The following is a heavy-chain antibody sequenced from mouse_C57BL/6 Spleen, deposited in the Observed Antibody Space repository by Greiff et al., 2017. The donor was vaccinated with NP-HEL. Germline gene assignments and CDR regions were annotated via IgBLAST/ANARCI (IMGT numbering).Heavy chain of an antibody. V-gene: IGHV3-8*01. CDR3: ALSSYYGSSHWYFDV. CDR1: GYSITSDY. CDR2: ISYSGST. D-gene: IGHD1-1*01. J-gene: IGHJ1*03. Sequence: EVQLQESGPGLAKPSQTLSLTCSVTGYSITSDYWNWIRKFPGNKLEYMGYISYSGSTYYNPSLKSRISITRDTSKNQYYLQLNSVTTEDTATYYCALSSYYGSSHWYFDVWGTGTTVTVSS.